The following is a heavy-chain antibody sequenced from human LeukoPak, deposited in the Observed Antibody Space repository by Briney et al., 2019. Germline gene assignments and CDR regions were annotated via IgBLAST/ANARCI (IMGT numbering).Heavy chain of an antibody. J-gene: IGHJ4*02. Sequence: SETLSLTCAVYGGSFSGYYWSWIRQPPGKGLEWIGEINHSGSTNYNPSLRSRVTISVDTSKNQFSLKLSSVTAADTAVYYCARVGGDGTWFDYWGQGTLVTVSS. V-gene: IGHV4-34*01. CDR2: INHSGST. D-gene: IGHD2-21*01. CDR1: GGSFSGYY. CDR3: ARVGGDGTWFDY.